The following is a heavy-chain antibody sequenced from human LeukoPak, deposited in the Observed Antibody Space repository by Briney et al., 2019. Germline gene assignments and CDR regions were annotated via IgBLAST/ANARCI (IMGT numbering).Heavy chain of an antibody. J-gene: IGHJ6*03. D-gene: IGHD2-8*01. CDR1: GYTFTSYD. CDR2: MNPNSSNT. CDR3: ARVGGVLVGDDYYYYMDV. Sequence: ASVKVSCKASGYTFTSYDINWVRQATGQGLEWMGWMNPNSSNTGYAQKFQGRVTMTGNTSMSTAYMELSSLRSEDTAVYYCARVGGVLVGDDYYYYMDVWGKGTTVTISS. V-gene: IGHV1-8*01.